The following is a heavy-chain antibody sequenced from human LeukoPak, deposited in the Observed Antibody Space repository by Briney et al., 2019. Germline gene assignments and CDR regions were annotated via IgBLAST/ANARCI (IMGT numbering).Heavy chain of an antibody. D-gene: IGHD5-12*01. CDR1: GYTFTCYY. J-gene: IGHJ4*02. V-gene: IGHV1-46*01. CDR2: INPSGGST. CDR3: ARDGPGPLRGDY. Sequence: ASVKVSCKASGYTFTCYYMHWVRQAPGQGLEWMGIINPSGGSTSYAQKFQGRVTMTRDTSTSTVYMELSSLRSEDTAVYYCARDGPGPLRGDYWGQGTLVTVSS.